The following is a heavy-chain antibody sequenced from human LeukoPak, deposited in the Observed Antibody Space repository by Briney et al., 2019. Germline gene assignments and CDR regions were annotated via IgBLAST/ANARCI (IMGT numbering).Heavy chain of an antibody. J-gene: IGHJ4*02. CDR3: ASDPSAVAGTKRFDH. V-gene: IGHV3-21*01. D-gene: IGHD6-19*01. Sequence: GGSLRLSCAASGFTFSSYSMNWVRQAPGKGLEWVSSISSSSSYIYYADSVKGRFTISRDNAKNSLYLQMNSLRAEDTAVYYCASDPSAVAGTKRFDHWGQGTLVTVSS. CDR2: ISSSSSYI. CDR1: GFTFSSYS.